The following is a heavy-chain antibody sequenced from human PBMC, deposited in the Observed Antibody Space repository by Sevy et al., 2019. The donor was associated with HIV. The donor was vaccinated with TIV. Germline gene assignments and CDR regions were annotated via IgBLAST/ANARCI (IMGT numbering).Heavy chain of an antibody. CDR2: LSHDGRNYK. CDR3: ARDRGEILRSAFKS. Sequence: GGSLRLSCAASGFTFSEYGMHWVRQAPAKGLGGGAVLSHDGRNYKYNADFVKGRFTISRDNSRNTLYLQMNSLRAEDTAIYYCARDRGEILRSAFKSWGQGTLVTVSS. CDR1: GFTFSEYG. V-gene: IGHV3-30*04. J-gene: IGHJ5*02. D-gene: IGHD3-10*01.